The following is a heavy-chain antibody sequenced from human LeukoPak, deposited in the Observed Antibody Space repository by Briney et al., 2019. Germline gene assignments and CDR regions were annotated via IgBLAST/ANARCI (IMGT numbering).Heavy chain of an antibody. D-gene: IGHD3-10*01. CDR1: VFTFSRYE. V-gene: IGHV3-48*03. J-gene: IGHJ4*02. CDR2: ISRSGDTI. Sequence: GGSLRLSCAASVFTFSRYEMNWVRQAPGKGLEWVSYISRSGDTIYFADSVKGRFTISRDNAKNSLYLQMSSLRAEDTAVYYCARDYASDYWGQGTLVTVSS. CDR3: ARDYASDY.